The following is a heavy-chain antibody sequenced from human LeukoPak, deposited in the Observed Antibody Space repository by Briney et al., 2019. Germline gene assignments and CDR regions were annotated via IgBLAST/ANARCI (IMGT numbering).Heavy chain of an antibody. J-gene: IGHJ4*02. V-gene: IGHV3-30*19. Sequence: PGGSLRLSCAASGFSFSSYGMHWVRQAPGKGLEWVSLMSHDGSNKGHADSVKGRFTISRDNSKNTLYLQMNSLRAEDTAVYYCARDEQQLGPFDYWGQGTLVTVSS. D-gene: IGHD6-13*01. CDR2: MSHDGSNK. CDR3: ARDEQQLGPFDY. CDR1: GFSFSSYG.